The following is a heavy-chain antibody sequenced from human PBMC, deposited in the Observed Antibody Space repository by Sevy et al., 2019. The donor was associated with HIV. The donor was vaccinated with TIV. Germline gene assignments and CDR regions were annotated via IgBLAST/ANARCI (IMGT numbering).Heavy chain of an antibody. Sequence: GGSLRLSCTASGFTFCSYSMNWVRQAPGKGLEWVSSISSSSSNIYYADSVKGRFTISRDNAKNSLYLQMNSLRAEDTAVYYCARVRGDIVVVPAARYYYYYGTDVWGQGTTVTVSS. D-gene: IGHD2-2*01. CDR1: GFTFCSYS. J-gene: IGHJ6*02. CDR2: ISSSSSNI. V-gene: IGHV3-21*01. CDR3: ARVRGDIVVVPAARYYYYYGTDV.